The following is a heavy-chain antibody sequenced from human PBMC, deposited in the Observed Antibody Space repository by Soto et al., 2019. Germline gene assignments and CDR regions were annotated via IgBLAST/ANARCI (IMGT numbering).Heavy chain of an antibody. D-gene: IGHD1-1*01. V-gene: IGHV4-59*01. J-gene: IGHJ6*03. CDR2: VYYSGST. CDR3: AGILTESGNYYIDV. Sequence: SETLSLTCTVSGASISNYYWNWIRQPPGKGLQYIGYVYYSGSTDYNPSLKSRVTMSVDTSKNQFSLKLSSVTAADTAVYYCAGILTESGNYYIDVRAKRIAVTFSS. CDR1: GASISNYY.